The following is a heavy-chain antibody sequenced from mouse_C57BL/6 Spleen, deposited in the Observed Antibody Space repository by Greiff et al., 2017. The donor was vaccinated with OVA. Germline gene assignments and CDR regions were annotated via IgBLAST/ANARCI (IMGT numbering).Heavy chain of an antibody. D-gene: IGHD3-1*01. Sequence: VQLQQPGAELVMPGASVKLSCKASGYTFTSYWMHWVKQRPGQGLEWIGEIDPSDSYTNYNQKFKGKSTLTVDKSSSTAYMQLSSLTSEASAVYYCARAPATYAMDYWGQGTSVTVSS. J-gene: IGHJ4*01. CDR1: GYTFTSYW. CDR3: ARAPATYAMDY. CDR2: IDPSDSYT. V-gene: IGHV1-69*01.